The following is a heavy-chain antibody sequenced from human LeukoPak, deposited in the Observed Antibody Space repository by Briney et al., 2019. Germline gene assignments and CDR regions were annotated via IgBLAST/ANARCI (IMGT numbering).Heavy chain of an antibody. CDR3: ARDRVGQQLVGRKYYYYYMDV. J-gene: IGHJ6*03. CDR2: MNPNSGNT. V-gene: IGHV1-8*03. CDR1: GYTFTSYD. Sequence: ASVKVSCKASGYTFTSYDINWVRQATGQGLEWMGWMNPNSGNTGYAQKFQGRVTITRNTSISTAYMELSSLRSEDTAVYYCARDRVGQQLVGRKYYYYYMDVWGKGNTVTISS. D-gene: IGHD6-13*01.